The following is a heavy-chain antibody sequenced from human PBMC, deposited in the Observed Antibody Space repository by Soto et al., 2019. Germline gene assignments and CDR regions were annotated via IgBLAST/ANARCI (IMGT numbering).Heavy chain of an antibody. CDR1: GGSISSTRYY. Sequence: QLQLQESGPGLVKPSETLSLTCSVSGGSISSTRYYWVWIRQSPGKGLEWIGSIYYSGTTYYNPSLKSRVTISVDTSKNQFSLTLSSVTAADTATYYCARPRYSSARGGYDNWGQGTLVTVSS. J-gene: IGHJ4*02. CDR2: IYYSGTT. V-gene: IGHV4-39*01. CDR3: ARPRYSSARGGYDN. D-gene: IGHD5-12*01.